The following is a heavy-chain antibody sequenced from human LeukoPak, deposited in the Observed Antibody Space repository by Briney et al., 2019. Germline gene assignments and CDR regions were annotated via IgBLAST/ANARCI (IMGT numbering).Heavy chain of an antibody. D-gene: IGHD1-26*01. Sequence: GGSLRLSCAVTGFTFKDYGMHWVRQPPGKGLEWVSGINRNGGGTDYADSVKGRFTISRDNAKNSLYLQMTSLRPEDTALYYCAKHLGATNTYIFFGLDVWGQGTTVTVSS. J-gene: IGHJ6*02. CDR1: GFTFKDYG. CDR2: INRNGGGT. CDR3: AKHLGATNTYIFFGLDV. V-gene: IGHV3-9*01.